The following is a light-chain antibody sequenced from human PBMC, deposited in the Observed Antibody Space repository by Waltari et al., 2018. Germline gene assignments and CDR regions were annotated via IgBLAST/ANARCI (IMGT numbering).Light chain of an antibody. CDR1: SSDVGSYNL. Sequence: QSALTQPASVSGSPGQSITISCTGTSSDVGSYNLVSWYQHHPGKAPKVMIDEGSERPSGVSNRFSGAKSGNTASLTISGLQAEDEADYYCCSYAGSSPSVVFGGGTKLTVL. J-gene: IGLJ2*01. V-gene: IGLV2-23*01. CDR2: EGS. CDR3: CSYAGSSPSVV.